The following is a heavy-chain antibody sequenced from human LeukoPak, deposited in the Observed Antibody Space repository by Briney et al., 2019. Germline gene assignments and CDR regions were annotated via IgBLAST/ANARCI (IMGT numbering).Heavy chain of an antibody. J-gene: IGHJ4*02. CDR2: IIPIFGTA. D-gene: IGHD3-10*01. V-gene: IGHV1-69*13. CDR1: GGTFSSYA. Sequence: ASVKVSCKASGGTFSSYAISWVRQAPGQGLEWMGGIIPIFGTANYAQKFQGRVTITADESTSTAYMELSSLRSDDTAVYYCASSQYYYGSGSYYTPDYWGQGTLVTVSS. CDR3: ASSQYYYGSGSYYTPDY.